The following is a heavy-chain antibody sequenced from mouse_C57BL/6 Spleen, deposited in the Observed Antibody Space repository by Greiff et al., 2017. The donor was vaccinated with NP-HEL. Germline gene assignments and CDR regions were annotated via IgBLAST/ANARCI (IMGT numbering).Heavy chain of an antibody. CDR1: GYTFTDYY. J-gene: IGHJ3*01. D-gene: IGHD4-1*01. CDR3: TNYWDGFAY. V-gene: IGHV1-26*01. CDR2: INPNNGGT. Sequence: VQLQQSGPELVKPGASVKISCKASGYTFTDYYMNWVKQSHGKSLEWIGDINPNNGGTSYNQKLKGKATLTVDKSSSTVYMELRSLTSEESAVYYCTNYWDGFAYWGQGTLVTVSA.